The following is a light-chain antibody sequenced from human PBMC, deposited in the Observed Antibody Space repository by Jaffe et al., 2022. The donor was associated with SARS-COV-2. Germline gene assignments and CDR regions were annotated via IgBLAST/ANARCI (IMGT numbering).Light chain of an antibody. CDR1: QSVSSW. Sequence: DIQMTQSPSTLSASVGDRVTITCRASQSVSSWLAWYQQKPGKAPNLLIYKASTLETGVPSRFSGSESGAEFTLTISSLQPDDIATYYCQQYNSFPLTFGGGTKVEIK. J-gene: IGKJ4*01. CDR2: KAS. V-gene: IGKV1-5*03. CDR3: QQYNSFPLT.